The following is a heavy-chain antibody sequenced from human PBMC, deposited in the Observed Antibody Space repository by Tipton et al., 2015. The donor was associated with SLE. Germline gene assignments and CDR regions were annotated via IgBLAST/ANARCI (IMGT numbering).Heavy chain of an antibody. CDR2: IYYSGST. V-gene: IGHV4-59*01. J-gene: IGHJ3*02. D-gene: IGHD3-10*01. Sequence: TLSLTCTVSGGSISSYYWSWIRQSPGKGLEWIGYIYYSGSTNYNPSLKSRVTISVDTSKNQFSLKLSSVTAADTVVYYCARGNYYYGSAAFDIWGQGTMVTVSS. CDR1: GGSISSYY. CDR3: ARGNYYYGSAAFDI.